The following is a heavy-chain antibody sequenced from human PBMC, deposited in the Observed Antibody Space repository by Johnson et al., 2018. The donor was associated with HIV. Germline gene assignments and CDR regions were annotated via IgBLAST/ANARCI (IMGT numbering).Heavy chain of an antibody. J-gene: IGHJ3*02. V-gene: IGHV3-33*01. CDR2: IWYDGRNK. CDR1: GFTFSNYG. Sequence: QVHLVESGGGVVQPGRSLRLSCAASGFTFSNYGMHWVRQAPGRGLEWVALIWYDGRNKYYEDSVKGRFTISRDNSNLYLEMNSLRVEDTAVYYCARGGYELFLNNAFDIWGQGTLVTVSA. CDR3: ARGGYELFLNNAFDI. D-gene: IGHD1-1*01.